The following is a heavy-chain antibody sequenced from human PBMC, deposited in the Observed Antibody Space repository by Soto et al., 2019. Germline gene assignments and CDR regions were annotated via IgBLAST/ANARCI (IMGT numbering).Heavy chain of an antibody. D-gene: IGHD2-15*01. CDR1: GFTFSNAW. Sequence: EVQLVESGGGLVKPGGSLRLSCAASGFTFSNAWMSWVRQAPGKGLEWVGRIKSKTDGGTTDYAAPVKGRFTISRDDSKNTLYLQMNSLKTEDTAVYYCTTDWFCSGGSCYSYWCQGTLVTVSS. J-gene: IGHJ4*02. CDR3: TTDWFCSGGSCYSY. CDR2: IKSKTDGGTT. V-gene: IGHV3-15*01.